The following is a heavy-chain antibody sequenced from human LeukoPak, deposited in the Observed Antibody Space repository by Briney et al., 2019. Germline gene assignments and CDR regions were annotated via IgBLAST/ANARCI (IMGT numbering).Heavy chain of an antibody. D-gene: IGHD2-21*01. Sequence: TGGSLRLSCAASAFTFRNHWMHWVRQAPGKGLGWVSDISSDGSRTFYADSVKGRFTISRDNAKNTVYLQMNSPRAEDTAVYYCVRDGMVIPYAFDIWGQGTMVTVSS. V-gene: IGHV3-74*01. CDR1: AFTFRNHW. J-gene: IGHJ3*02. CDR3: VRDGMVIPYAFDI. CDR2: ISSDGSRT.